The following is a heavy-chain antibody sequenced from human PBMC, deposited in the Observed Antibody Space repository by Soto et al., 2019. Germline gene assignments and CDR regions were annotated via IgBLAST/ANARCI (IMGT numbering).Heavy chain of an antibody. J-gene: IGHJ6*02. CDR3: XSIAAAGTRSYYYGMDV. CDR1: GGSISSGGYS. V-gene: IGHV4-30-2*01. D-gene: IGHD6-13*01. Sequence: PSETLSLTCAVSGGSISSGGYSWSWIRQPPGKGLEWIGYIYHSGSTYYNPSLKSRVTISVDRSKNQFSLKLSSVTAADTAVYYCXSIAAAGTRSYYYGMDVWGQGTTVTVSS. CDR2: IYHSGST.